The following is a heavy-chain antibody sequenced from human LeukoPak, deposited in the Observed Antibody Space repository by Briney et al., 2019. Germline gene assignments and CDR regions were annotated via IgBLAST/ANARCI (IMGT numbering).Heavy chain of an antibody. CDR1: GFTFSSYE. D-gene: IGHD3-9*01. Sequence: GGSLRLSCAASGFTFSSYEMNWVRQAPGKGLEWVSYISSSGSTICYADSVKGRFTISRDNAKNSLYLQMNSLRAEDTAVYYCARDTYYDILTGYGRDYWGQGTLVTVSS. V-gene: IGHV3-48*03. CDR3: ARDTYYDILTGYGRDY. J-gene: IGHJ4*02. CDR2: ISSSGSTI.